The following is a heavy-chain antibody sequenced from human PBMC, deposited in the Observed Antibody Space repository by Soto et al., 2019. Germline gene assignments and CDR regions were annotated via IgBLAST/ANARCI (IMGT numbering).Heavy chain of an antibody. J-gene: IGHJ3*02. D-gene: IGHD2-15*01. CDR2: IYYSGST. V-gene: IGHV4-59*01. CDR1: GRSISSYN. Sequence: SDSRCLTCTVPGRSISSYNWSWMRQATGNGLECIWYIYYSGSTNYNPSLKSRVTISVDTSKNQFSLKLSSVTAADTAVYYCASHKRGEYCSGGSCEHPGAFDIWGQGTMVT. CDR3: ASHKRGEYCSGGSCEHPGAFDI.